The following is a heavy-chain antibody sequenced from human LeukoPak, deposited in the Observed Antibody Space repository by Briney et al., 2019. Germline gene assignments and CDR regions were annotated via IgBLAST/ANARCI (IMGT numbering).Heavy chain of an antibody. CDR1: GFTFSTYG. CDR3: ARAQYCGGDCYWSFDY. V-gene: IGHV3-30*03. Sequence: GGSLRLSCVASGFTFSTYGMHWVRQAPGKGLEWVAVISADGGGQFHADSVKGRFTISRDNAKNSLYLQMNSLRDEDTAVYYCARAQYCGGDCYWSFDYWGQGTLVTVSS. CDR2: ISADGGGQ. J-gene: IGHJ4*02. D-gene: IGHD2-21*02.